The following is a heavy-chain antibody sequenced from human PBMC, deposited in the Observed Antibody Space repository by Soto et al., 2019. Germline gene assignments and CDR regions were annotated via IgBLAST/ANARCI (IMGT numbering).Heavy chain of an antibody. J-gene: IGHJ6*03. D-gene: IGHD2-2*01. CDR3: ARDVVVPAARHYYYYYYMDV. CDR1: GGSISSYY. Sequence: SETLSLTCTVSGGSISSYYWSWIRQPPGKGLEWIGYIYYSGSTNYNPSLKSRVTISVDTSKNQFSLKLSSVTAADTAVYYCARDVVVPAARHYYYYYYMDVWGKGTTVTVSS. CDR2: IYYSGST. V-gene: IGHV4-59*01.